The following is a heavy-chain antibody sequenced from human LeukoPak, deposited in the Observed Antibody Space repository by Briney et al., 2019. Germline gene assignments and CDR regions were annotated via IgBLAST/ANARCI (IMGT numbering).Heavy chain of an antibody. V-gene: IGHV3-21*01. CDR1: GFTFSNAW. Sequence: GGSLRLSCAASGFTFSNAWMSWVRQAPGKGLEWVSSISSSSSYIYYADSVKGRFTISRDNSKNTLYLQMNSLRPEDTAVYYCARDLRAVAATGYFDYWGQGTLVTVSS. D-gene: IGHD6-19*01. CDR3: ARDLRAVAATGYFDY. CDR2: ISSSSSYI. J-gene: IGHJ4*02.